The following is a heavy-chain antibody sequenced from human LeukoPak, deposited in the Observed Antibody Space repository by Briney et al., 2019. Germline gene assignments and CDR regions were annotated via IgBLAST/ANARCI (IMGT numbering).Heavy chain of an antibody. CDR3: AKVRPYYYDSSGYYYFDY. D-gene: IGHD3-22*01. V-gene: IGHV3-23*01. CDR2: ISGSGGST. J-gene: IGHJ4*02. Sequence: GGSLRLSCAASGFTFSGYAMSWVRQAPGKGLEWVSAISGSGGSTYYADSVKGRFTISRDNSKNTLYLQMNSLRAEDTAVYYCAKVRPYYYDSSGYYYFDYWGQGTLVTVSS. CDR1: GFTFSGYA.